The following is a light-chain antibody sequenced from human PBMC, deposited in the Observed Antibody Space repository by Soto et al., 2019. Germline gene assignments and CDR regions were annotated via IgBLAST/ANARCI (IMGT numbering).Light chain of an antibody. CDR2: RNN. CDR1: TSNIGSNY. CDR3: ATWDDSLNGFYV. Sequence: QSALTQPPSASGTPGQGVTISCSGSTSNIGSNYVYWYQQLPGTAPKLLIYRNNQRPSGVPDRFSGSKSGTSASLAISGLRSDDEAVYFCATWDDSLNGFYVFGTGTKVTVL. J-gene: IGLJ1*01. V-gene: IGLV1-47*01.